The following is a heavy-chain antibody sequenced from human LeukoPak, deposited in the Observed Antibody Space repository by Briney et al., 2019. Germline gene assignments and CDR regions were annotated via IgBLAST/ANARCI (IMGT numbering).Heavy chain of an antibody. V-gene: IGHV4-59*08. D-gene: IGHD4-17*01. Sequence: PSVTLSLTCTVSGGSLNGYYWGWIRQSPGKGLECIGYIHSSEGTAHNASLKSRLTISLDTSKNQFSLTLSSVTAADTAVYYCARHVYGEGMVVWGKGTTVTVSS. CDR1: GGSLNGYY. J-gene: IGHJ6*04. CDR3: ARHVYGEGMVV. CDR2: IHSSEGT.